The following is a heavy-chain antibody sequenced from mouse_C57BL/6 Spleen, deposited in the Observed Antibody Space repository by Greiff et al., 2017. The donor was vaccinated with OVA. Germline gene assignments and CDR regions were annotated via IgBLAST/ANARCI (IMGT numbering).Heavy chain of an antibody. CDR3: TRRRDDYDGGPYWYFDV. CDR1: GYTFTDYE. Sequence: QVQLKQSGAELVRPGASVTLSCKASGYTFTDYEMHWVKQTPVHGLEWIGAIDPETGGTAYNQKFKGKAILTADKSSSTAYMELRSLTSEDSAVYYCTRRRDDYDGGPYWYFDVWGTGTTVTVSS. D-gene: IGHD2-4*01. J-gene: IGHJ1*03. CDR2: IDPETGGT. V-gene: IGHV1-15*01.